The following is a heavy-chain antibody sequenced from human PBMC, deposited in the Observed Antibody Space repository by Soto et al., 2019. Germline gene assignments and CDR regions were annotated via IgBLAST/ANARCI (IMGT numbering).Heavy chain of an antibody. V-gene: IGHV4-59*01. CDR1: GASISSYY. D-gene: IGHD4-17*01. Sequence: PSETLSLTCTVSGASISSYYWSWIRQPPGKGLEWIGYVYYSGSTNYNPSLKSRVTISVDTSKNQFSLKLSSVTAADTAMYYCAKLPWADYGGIFDPWGQGTLVTVSS. CDR2: VYYSGST. J-gene: IGHJ5*02. CDR3: AKLPWADYGGIFDP.